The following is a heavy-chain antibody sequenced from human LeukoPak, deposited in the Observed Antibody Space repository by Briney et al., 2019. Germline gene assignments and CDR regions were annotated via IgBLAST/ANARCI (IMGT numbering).Heavy chain of an antibody. V-gene: IGHV4-61*02. CDR2: IYSSGST. D-gene: IGHD4-17*01. Sequence: SQTLSLTCTVSGGSTSSDIYYWSWIRQPAGKGLEWIGRIYSSGSTNYNPSLKSRVTISVDTSKKQFSLKLSSVTAADTAVYYCASSLYGDFDYWGQGTLVTVSS. CDR1: GGSTSSDIYY. J-gene: IGHJ4*02. CDR3: ASSLYGDFDY.